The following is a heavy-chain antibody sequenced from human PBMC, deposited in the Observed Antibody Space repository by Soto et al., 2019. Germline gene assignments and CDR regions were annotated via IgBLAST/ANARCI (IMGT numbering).Heavy chain of an antibody. J-gene: IGHJ6*02. Sequence: QVQLVQSGAEVKKPGSSVKVSCKASGGTFSSYAISWVRQAPGQGLEWMGGIIPIFGTANYAQKFQGRVTITADESTSTDYMELSSLRSEDTAVYYCARERSSRYYYGMDVWGQGTTVTVSS. CDR2: IIPIFGTA. V-gene: IGHV1-69*01. D-gene: IGHD1-26*01. CDR3: ARERSSRYYYGMDV. CDR1: GGTFSSYA.